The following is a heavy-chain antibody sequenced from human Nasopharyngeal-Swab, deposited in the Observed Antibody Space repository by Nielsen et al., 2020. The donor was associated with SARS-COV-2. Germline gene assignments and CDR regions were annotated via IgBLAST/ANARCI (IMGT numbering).Heavy chain of an antibody. V-gene: IGHV3-23*01. CDR3: AKEGSIIVGTFFDS. CDR2: ISGSGGNT. CDR1: GFAFGNYA. D-gene: IGHD1-26*01. J-gene: IGHJ4*02. Sequence: ETLSLNCTVSGFAFGNYAMSWVREAPGKGLEWVSGISGSGGNTFVADAVKGRFTISRDNSKNTLYLQMSSLRVADTATYYCAKEGSIIVGTFFDSWGQGALVTVSS.